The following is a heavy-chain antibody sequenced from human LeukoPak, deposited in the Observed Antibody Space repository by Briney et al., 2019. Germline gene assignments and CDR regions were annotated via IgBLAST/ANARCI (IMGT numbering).Heavy chain of an antibody. V-gene: IGHV4-59*01. CDR1: GGSISSYY. D-gene: IGHD1-1*01. CDR3: ARGSVPGNWNDRPPSDYFDY. Sequence: SETLSLTCTVSGGSISSYYWSWIRQPPGKGLEWIGYIYCSGSTNYNPSLKSRVTISVDTSKNQFSLKLSSVTAADTAVYYCARGSVPGNWNDRPPSDYFDYWGQGTLVTVSS. CDR2: IYCSGST. J-gene: IGHJ4*02.